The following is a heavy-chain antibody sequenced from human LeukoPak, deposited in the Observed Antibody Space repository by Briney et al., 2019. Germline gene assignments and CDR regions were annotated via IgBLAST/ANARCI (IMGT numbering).Heavy chain of an antibody. CDR3: ARYEQWLAFDY. D-gene: IGHD6-19*01. CDR2: IYYSGST. J-gene: IGHJ4*02. V-gene: IGHV4-30-4*01. CDR1: GGSISSGDYY. Sequence: PSETLSLTCTVSGGSISSGDYYWSWIRQPPGKSLEWIGYIYYSGSTYYNPSLKSRVTISVDTSKNQFSLKLSSVTAADTAVYYCARYEQWLAFDYWGQGTLVTVSS.